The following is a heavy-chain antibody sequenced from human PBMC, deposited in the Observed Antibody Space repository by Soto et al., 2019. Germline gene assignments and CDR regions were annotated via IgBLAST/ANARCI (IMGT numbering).Heavy chain of an antibody. J-gene: IGHJ5*02. Sequence: QVQLRESGPGLVKPSQTLSLTCTVSGGSISSGGYYWSWIRQHPGKGLEWIGYIYYSGSTYYNPSLKSRVTISVDTSKKQFSLKVSSVTAADTAVYYCARETLAKNNWFDPWGQGTLVIVSS. CDR1: GGSISSGGYY. CDR2: IYYSGST. V-gene: IGHV4-31*03. CDR3: ARETLAKNNWFDP.